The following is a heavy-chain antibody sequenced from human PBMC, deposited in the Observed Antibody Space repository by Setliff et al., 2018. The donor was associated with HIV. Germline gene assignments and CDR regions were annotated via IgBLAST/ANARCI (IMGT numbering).Heavy chain of an antibody. J-gene: IGHJ4*02. CDR3: ARTREMVRGVITPAFDY. CDR2: IIPIFGTA. D-gene: IGHD3-10*01. CDR1: GGTFSSYT. Sequence: GASVKVSCKASGGTFSSYTINWVRQAPGQGLEWMGGIIPIFGTANYAQKFQGRVTISTDESTSTAYMELSSLRSEDTALCYCARTREMVRGVITPAFDYWGLGTLVTVSS. V-gene: IGHV1-69*05.